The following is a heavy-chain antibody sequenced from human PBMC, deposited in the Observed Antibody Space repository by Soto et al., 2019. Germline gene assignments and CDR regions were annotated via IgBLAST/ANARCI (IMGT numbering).Heavy chain of an antibody. V-gene: IGHV3-9*01. D-gene: IGHD1-26*01. CDR2: ISWNSGSI. CDR1: GFTFDDYA. Sequence: EVQLVESGGGLVQPGRSLRLSCAASGFTFDDYAMHWVRQAPGKGLEWVSGISWNSGSIGYADSVKGRFTISRDNAKNSLYLQMNSLRAEDTALYYCAKDIKFQWELGAFDIWGQGTMVTVSS. J-gene: IGHJ3*02. CDR3: AKDIKFQWELGAFDI.